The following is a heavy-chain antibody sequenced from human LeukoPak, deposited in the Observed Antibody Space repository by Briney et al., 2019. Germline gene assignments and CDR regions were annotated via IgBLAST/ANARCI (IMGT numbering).Heavy chain of an antibody. D-gene: IGHD1-26*01. CDR1: GYRFTSDW. CDR2: IYPGDSDT. J-gene: IGHJ4*02. CDR3: ARLQTIVGAQRHFDY. Sequence: GESLKISCEGSGYRFTSDWIAWVRQMPGKGLEWMGIIYPGDSDTRYSPSFQGQVTISADKFINTAYLQWSSLQASDTAIYYCARLQTIVGAQRHFDYWGQGTLVTVSS. V-gene: IGHV5-51*01.